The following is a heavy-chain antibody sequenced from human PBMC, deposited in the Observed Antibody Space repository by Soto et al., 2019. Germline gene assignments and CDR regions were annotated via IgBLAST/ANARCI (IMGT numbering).Heavy chain of an antibody. Sequence: EVQLVESGGGLVQPEGSLRLSCAASGFTLSSYSMNWVRQAPGKGLDWVSYISRTSSAIYYADSVKGRFTISRDNANNSLFLQMNSLRDEDTAVYYCARDGGYSGYDIDYWGQGTLVTVSS. CDR2: ISRTSSAI. J-gene: IGHJ4*02. CDR3: ARDGGYSGYDIDY. V-gene: IGHV3-48*02. D-gene: IGHD5-12*01. CDR1: GFTLSSYS.